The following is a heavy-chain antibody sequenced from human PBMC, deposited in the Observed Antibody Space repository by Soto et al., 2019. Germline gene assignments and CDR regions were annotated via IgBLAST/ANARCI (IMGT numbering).Heavy chain of an antibody. CDR1: GFTFSDYY. D-gene: IGHD6-13*01. J-gene: IGHJ4*02. CDR3: APYTSSWASDY. CDR2: ISGSGGYT. Sequence: GGSLRLSCAASGFTFSDYYMSWIRQTPGKGLEWISYISGSGGYTKDADSVKGRFTTSRDNARNSVFLQMNSLRAEDTAVYYCAPYTSSWASDYWGQGTLVTVSS. V-gene: IGHV3-11*06.